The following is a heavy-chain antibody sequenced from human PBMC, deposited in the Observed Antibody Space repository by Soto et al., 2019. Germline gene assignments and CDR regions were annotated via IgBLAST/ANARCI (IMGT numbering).Heavy chain of an antibody. Sequence: GASVKVSCKASGGTFSSYAISWVRQAPGQGLEWMGGIIPIFGKANYAQKFQGRVTITADESTSTAYMELSSLRSEDTAVYYCARDGDITGTTTDYWGQGTLVTVSS. D-gene: IGHD1-7*01. V-gene: IGHV1-69*13. CDR2: IIPIFGKA. CDR1: GGTFSSYA. J-gene: IGHJ4*02. CDR3: ARDGDITGTTTDY.